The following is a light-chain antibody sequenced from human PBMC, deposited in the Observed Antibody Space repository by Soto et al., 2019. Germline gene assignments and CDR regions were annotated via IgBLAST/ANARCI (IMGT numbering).Light chain of an antibody. J-gene: IGLJ2*01. V-gene: IGLV2-23*01. CDR1: SSDVGSYNL. CDR2: EGS. Sequence: QFVLTQPASVSGSPGQSITISCTGTSSDVGSYNLVSWYQQHPGKAPKLMIYEGSKRPSGVSNRFSGSKSGNTASLTISGLQAEDEADYYCCSYAGIVVFGGGTQLTVL. CDR3: CSYAGIVV.